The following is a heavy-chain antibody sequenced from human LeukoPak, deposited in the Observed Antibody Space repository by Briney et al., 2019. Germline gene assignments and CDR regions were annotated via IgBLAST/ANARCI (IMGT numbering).Heavy chain of an antibody. J-gene: IGHJ6*04. V-gene: IGHV3-53*01. CDR1: GFIVSSNY. CDR2: NYTGGST. CDR3: AKEGDCSTTSCLTGGLDV. D-gene: IGHD2-2*01. Sequence: PGGSLRLSCAASGFIVSSNYMSWVRQAPGKGLEWVSVNYTGGSTYYADSVKGRFTISRDNSKNTVYLQMSSLRAEDTAVYYCAKEGDCSTTSCLTGGLDVWGKGTTVTVSS.